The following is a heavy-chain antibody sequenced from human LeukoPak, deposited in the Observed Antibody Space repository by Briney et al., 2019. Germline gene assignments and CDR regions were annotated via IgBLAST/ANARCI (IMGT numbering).Heavy chain of an antibody. CDR1: GYTFTGYY. Sequence: ASVKVSCKASGYTFTGYYMHWVRQAPGQGLEWIGWINPNSGGANYAQKFQGRVTMTRDTSISTAYMELSRLRSDDTAVYYCARDDWSAGSCTSDSFDYWGQGTLVTVSS. CDR2: INPNSGGA. J-gene: IGHJ4*02. D-gene: IGHD2-15*01. CDR3: ARDDWSAGSCTSDSFDY. V-gene: IGHV1-2*02.